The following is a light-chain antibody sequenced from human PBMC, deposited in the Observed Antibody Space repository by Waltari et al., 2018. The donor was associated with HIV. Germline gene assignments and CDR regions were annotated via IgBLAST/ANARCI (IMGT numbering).Light chain of an antibody. CDR2: EVN. V-gene: IGLV2-23*02. Sequence: QSALTQPASVSGSPGQSITIPCTGTSRHIGSYNLVSWYQQHPGKAPKPMVYEVNKRPSGISNRFSGSKSGNTASLTISGLQAEDEADYYCCSFARSSTWVFGGGTKLSVL. J-gene: IGLJ3*02. CDR3: CSFARSSTWV. CDR1: SRHIGSYNL.